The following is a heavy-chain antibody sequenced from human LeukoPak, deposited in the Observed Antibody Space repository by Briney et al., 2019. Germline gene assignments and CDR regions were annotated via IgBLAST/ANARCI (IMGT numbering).Heavy chain of an antibody. CDR2: ISGSGGDT. V-gene: IGHV3-23*01. Sequence: GESLRLSCAVSGFSVGNNYMNWVRQAPGKGPEWVSAISGSGGDTYYADSVKGRFTISRDNSKNTLYLQMNSLRAEDTAVYHCAKKGATTGDFDYWGQGTLVTVSS. CDR1: GFSVGNNY. D-gene: IGHD1-26*01. CDR3: AKKGATTGDFDY. J-gene: IGHJ4*02.